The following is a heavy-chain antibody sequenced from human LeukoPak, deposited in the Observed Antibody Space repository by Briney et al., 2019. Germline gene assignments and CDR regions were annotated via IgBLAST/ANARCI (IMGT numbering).Heavy chain of an antibody. D-gene: IGHD2-15*01. CDR2: IIPIFGTT. J-gene: IGHJ5*02. CDR1: GGTFSSYA. V-gene: IGHV1-69*13. Sequence: ASVKVSCKASGGTFSSYAISWVRQAPGQGLEWMGGIIPIFGTTDYAQKFQGRVTITADESTSTAYMALSSLRSEDTAVYYCARDVWPFEIVVVVAATPTGWFDPWGQGTLVTVSA. CDR3: ARDVWPFEIVVVVAATPTGWFDP.